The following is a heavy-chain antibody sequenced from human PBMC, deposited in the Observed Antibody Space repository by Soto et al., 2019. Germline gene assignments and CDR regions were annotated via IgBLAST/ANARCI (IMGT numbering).Heavy chain of an antibody. CDR1: GGTFSSYA. D-gene: IGHD3-3*01. Sequence: GASVKVSCKASGGTFSSYAISWVRQAPGQGLEWMGGIIPIFGTANYAQKFQGRVTITADESTSTAYMELSSLRSEDTAVYYCARDYEQTQPYGMDVWGQGTTVTVSS. J-gene: IGHJ6*02. CDR2: IIPIFGTA. V-gene: IGHV1-69*13. CDR3: ARDYEQTQPYGMDV.